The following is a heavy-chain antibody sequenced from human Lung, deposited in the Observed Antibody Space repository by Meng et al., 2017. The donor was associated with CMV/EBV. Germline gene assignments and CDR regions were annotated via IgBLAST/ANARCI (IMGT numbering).Heavy chain of an antibody. D-gene: IGHD3-3*01. Sequence: GESXKISRAASTFSLSDYSMSWIRQAPGRGLEWLSYISRSGSSMYYADSVRGRFTIPRDNAKRSLYLQMNGLRAEDTAVYYCARNYEFWSGYLLDVWGQGTXVTVSS. CDR2: ISRSGSSM. V-gene: IGHV3-11*01. J-gene: IGHJ6*02. CDR1: TFSLSDYS. CDR3: ARNYEFWSGYLLDV.